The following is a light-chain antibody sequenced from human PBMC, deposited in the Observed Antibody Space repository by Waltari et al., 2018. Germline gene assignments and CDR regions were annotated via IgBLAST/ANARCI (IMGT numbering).Light chain of an antibody. Sequence: QSALTQPASVSGSPGQSITISCTGTSSDVGSYNLVSWYQPHPGKAPKLMIYEVSKRPSGVSKRFSGAKSGNTASLTISGLQAEDEADYYCCSYAGSSTYVFGTGTKVTVL. CDR3: CSYAGSSTYV. J-gene: IGLJ1*01. CDR1: SSDVGSYNL. CDR2: EVS. V-gene: IGLV2-23*02.